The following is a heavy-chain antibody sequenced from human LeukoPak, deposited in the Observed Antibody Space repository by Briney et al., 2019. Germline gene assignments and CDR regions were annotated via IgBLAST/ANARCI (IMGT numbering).Heavy chain of an antibody. J-gene: IGHJ4*02. V-gene: IGHV3-64*01. CDR3: ARVPGAIFGVADY. D-gene: IGHD3-3*01. Sequence: PGGSLRLSCAASGFTFSSYAMHWVRQAPGKGLEYVSAISSNGGSTYYANSVKGRFTISRDNSKNTLYLQMGSLRAEDMAVYYCARVPGAIFGVADYWGQGTLVTVSS. CDR2: ISSNGGST. CDR1: GFTFSSYA.